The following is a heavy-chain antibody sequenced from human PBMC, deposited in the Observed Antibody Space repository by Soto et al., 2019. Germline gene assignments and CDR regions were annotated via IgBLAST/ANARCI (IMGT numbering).Heavy chain of an antibody. J-gene: IGHJ4*02. CDR1: GFSLSTSGVG. CDR2: IYWDDDK. V-gene: IGHV2-5*02. CDR3: AHRYGSGSYLLGGFDY. D-gene: IGHD3-10*01. Sequence: QITLKESGPTLVKPTQTLTLTCTFSGFSLSTSGVGVGWIRQPPGKALEWLALIYWDDDKRYSPSLKSRLTITKDTSKNRVVLTMTNMDPVDTATYYCAHRYGSGSYLLGGFDYWGQGTLVTVSS.